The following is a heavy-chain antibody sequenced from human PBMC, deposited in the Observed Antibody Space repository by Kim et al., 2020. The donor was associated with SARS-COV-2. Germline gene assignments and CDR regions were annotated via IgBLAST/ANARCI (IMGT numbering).Heavy chain of an antibody. J-gene: IGHJ4*02. CDR3: GEYQGAGTHDTY. Sequence: GGSLRLSCAASGFTLEYYGMTWVRQAPGKGLEWVSSFTRDGLGYYAESAKGRVTISRDNSKTMLYRKRSSLGTEDTAGYYCGEYQGAGTHDTYGGQGALVTVSS. CDR1: GFTLEYYG. CDR2: FTRDGLG. D-gene: IGHD2-2*01. V-gene: IGHV3-23*03.